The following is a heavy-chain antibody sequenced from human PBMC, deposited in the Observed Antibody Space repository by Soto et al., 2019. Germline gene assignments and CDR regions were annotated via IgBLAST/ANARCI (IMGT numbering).Heavy chain of an antibody. J-gene: IGHJ6*02. CDR1: GFTFSSYA. CDR2: IGGSGGST. Sequence: PRLSCAASGFTFSSYAMSWVRQAPGKGLEWVSAIGGSGGSTYYADSVKGRFTISRDNSKNTLFLQMNSLRAEDTAVYYCAKDPYYYDTSEMDVWGQGTTVTVSS. CDR3: AKDPYYYDTSEMDV. V-gene: IGHV3-23*01. D-gene: IGHD3-22*01.